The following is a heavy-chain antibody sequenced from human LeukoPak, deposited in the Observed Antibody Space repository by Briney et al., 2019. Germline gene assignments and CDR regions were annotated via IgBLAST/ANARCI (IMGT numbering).Heavy chain of an antibody. Sequence: GGSLRLSCVDSGFTFTNAWMSWVRQAPGKGLEWVAVISYDGSNKYYADSVKGRFTISRDNSKNTLYLQMNSLRAEDTAVYYCASAGYSSGWYGGDYWGQGTLVTVSS. CDR1: GFTFTNAW. CDR2: ISYDGSNK. V-gene: IGHV3-30-3*01. J-gene: IGHJ4*02. CDR3: ASAGYSSGWYGGDY. D-gene: IGHD6-19*01.